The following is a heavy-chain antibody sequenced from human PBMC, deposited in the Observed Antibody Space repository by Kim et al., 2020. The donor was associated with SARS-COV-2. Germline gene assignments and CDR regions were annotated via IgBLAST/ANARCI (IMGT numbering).Heavy chain of an antibody. CDR2: IKTDGSEK. CDR3: ARLSGWGRFDH. V-gene: IGHV3-7*03. CDR1: GFTFSDYW. J-gene: IGHJ5*02. Sequence: GGSLRLSCTTSGFTFSDYWMNWIRQDPGKGLEWVASIKTDGSEKYYGDSMKGRFTISRDQAKHSVYLQMDTLRAEDTAIYYCARLSGWGRFDHWGQGTLVTVSS. D-gene: IGHD2-15*01.